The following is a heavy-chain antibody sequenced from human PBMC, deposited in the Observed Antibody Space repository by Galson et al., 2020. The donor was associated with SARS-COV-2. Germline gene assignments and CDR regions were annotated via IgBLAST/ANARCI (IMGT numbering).Heavy chain of an antibody. D-gene: IGHD5-12*01. J-gene: IGHJ4*02. Sequence: ASETLSLTCAASGFTFSSYSMNWVRQAPGKGLEWVSSISRSSSYIYYADSVKGRFTISRDNAKNSLYLQMNSLRAEDTAVYYCASNRGYSGYDLPSPLDYWGQGTLVTVSS. V-gene: IGHV3-21*01. CDR3: ASNRGYSGYDLPSPLDY. CDR2: ISRSSSYI. CDR1: GFTFSSYS.